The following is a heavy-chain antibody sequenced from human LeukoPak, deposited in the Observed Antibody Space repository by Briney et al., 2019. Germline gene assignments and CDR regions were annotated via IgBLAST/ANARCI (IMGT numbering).Heavy chain of an antibody. D-gene: IGHD4-23*01. V-gene: IGHV3-74*01. Sequence: GGSLRLSCAASGFTFSSYWMHWVRQAPGKGLVWVSRINSDGSSTSYADSVKGRFTISRDNAKNTLYLQMNSLRAEDTAVYYCARDRSTVVTYNWFDPWGQGTLVTVSS. J-gene: IGHJ5*02. CDR3: ARDRSTVVTYNWFDP. CDR1: GFTFSSYW. CDR2: INSDGSST.